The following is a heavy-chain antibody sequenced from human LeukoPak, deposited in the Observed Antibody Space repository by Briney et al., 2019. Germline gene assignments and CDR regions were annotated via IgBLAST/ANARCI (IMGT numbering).Heavy chain of an antibody. V-gene: IGHV4-34*01. CDR2: INHSGST. CDR1: GGSFSGYY. D-gene: IGHD1-7*01. J-gene: IGHJ5*02. Sequence: PSETLSLTCAVYGGSFSGYYWSWIRQPPGKGLEWIGEINHSGSTNYNPSLKSRVTISVDTSKNQFSLKLSSMTAADTAVYYCARRGTFVSFSGRRESWLDPWGQGTLVTVSS. CDR3: ARRGTFVSFSGRRESWLDP.